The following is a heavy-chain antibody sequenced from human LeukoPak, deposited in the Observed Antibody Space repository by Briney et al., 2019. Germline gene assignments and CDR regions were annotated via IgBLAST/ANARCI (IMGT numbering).Heavy chain of an antibody. J-gene: IGHJ5*01. CDR1: GYTFTSYD. CDR2: MNPKSGNA. Sequence: GASVKVSCKAPGYTFTSYDISWVRQAPGQGLEWMGWMNPKSGNAGYERKFQGRVSMTRDTSMSTAFMELTNLRSDDTAVYYCARGEVRFYGTPGWFDSWGQGTQVTVSP. CDR3: ARGEVRFYGTPGWFDS. V-gene: IGHV1-8*02. D-gene: IGHD3-3*01.